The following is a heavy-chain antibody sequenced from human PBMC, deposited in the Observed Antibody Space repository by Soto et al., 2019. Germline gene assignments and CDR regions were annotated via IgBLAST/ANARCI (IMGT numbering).Heavy chain of an antibody. D-gene: IGHD1-26*01. CDR3: ARRKGSGSYTHCFDP. J-gene: IGHJ5*02. CDR2: IYYSGST. V-gene: IGHV4-59*08. Sequence: SQTLSLTCTVSGGSISSYYWSWIRQPPGKGLEWIGYIYYSGSTNYNPSLKSRVTISVDTSKNQFSLKLSSVTAADTAVYYCARRKGSGSYTHCFDPWGKGNLVTVSS. CDR1: GGSISSYY.